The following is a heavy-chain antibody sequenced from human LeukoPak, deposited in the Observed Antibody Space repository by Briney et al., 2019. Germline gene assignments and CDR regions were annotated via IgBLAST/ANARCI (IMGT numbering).Heavy chain of an antibody. J-gene: IGHJ4*02. D-gene: IGHD3/OR15-3a*01. CDR2: LYYSGST. V-gene: IGHV4-39*01. CDR1: GDSFRSSTYY. Sequence: PSETLSLTCTVSGDSFRSSTYYWGWIRQPPGRGLEWIGSLYYSGSTYNNPSLKSRVTISVDTSKNQISLRLTSVTAADTAMYYCARQTGSGLFTLPGGQGTLVTVSS. CDR3: ARQTGSGLFTLP.